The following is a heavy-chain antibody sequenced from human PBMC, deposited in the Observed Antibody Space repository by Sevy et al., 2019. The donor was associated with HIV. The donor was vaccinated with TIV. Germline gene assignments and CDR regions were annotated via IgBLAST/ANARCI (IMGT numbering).Heavy chain of an antibody. D-gene: IGHD6-19*01. CDR3: AKVSIEVAATTGGVFDY. CDR2: ISESGAMT. J-gene: IGHJ4*02. CDR1: GFTSSSYA. Sequence: GGSLRLSCVASGFTSSSYAMSWVRQAPGKGLEWVSSISESGAMTYYADSVKGRFTISRDNSKSTLYLQMNSLRAEDTAIYYCAKVSIEVAATTGGVFDYWGQGTLVTVSS. V-gene: IGHV3-23*01.